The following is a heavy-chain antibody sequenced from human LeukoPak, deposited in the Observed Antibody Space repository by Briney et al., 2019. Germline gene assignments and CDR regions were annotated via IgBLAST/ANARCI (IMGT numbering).Heavy chain of an antibody. V-gene: IGHV1-2*06. CDR1: GYTFTGYY. CDR3: ARDKYYDYVWGSYRPDY. J-gene: IGHJ4*02. Sequence: GAPVKVSCKASGYTFTGYYMHWVRQAPGQGLEWIGRINPNSGGTNYAQKFQGRVTMTRDTSISTAYMELSRLRYDDTAVYYCARDKYYDYVWGSYRPDYWGQGTLVTVSS. D-gene: IGHD3-16*02. CDR2: INPNSGGT.